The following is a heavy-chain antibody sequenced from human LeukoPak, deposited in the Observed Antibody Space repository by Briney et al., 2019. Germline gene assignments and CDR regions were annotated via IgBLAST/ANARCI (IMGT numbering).Heavy chain of an antibody. CDR3: ARDNWDPHTDFDC. CDR2: ISYIGST. Sequence: PSETLSLTCAVSDDFFSSHYWTWIRQPPGKGLEWIGYISYIGSTNYNPSLKSRVTISIDTSKNQFSLKLSSVTAADTAIYYCARDNWDPHTDFDCWGQGTLVTVSS. J-gene: IGHJ4*02. CDR1: DDFFSSHY. D-gene: IGHD7-27*01. V-gene: IGHV4-59*11.